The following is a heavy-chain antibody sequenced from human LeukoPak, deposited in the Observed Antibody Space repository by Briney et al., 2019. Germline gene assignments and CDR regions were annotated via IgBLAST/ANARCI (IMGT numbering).Heavy chain of an antibody. Sequence: GKSLRLSCAASGFTFSSYAMHWVRQAPGKGLEWVAVISYDGSNKYYADSVKGRFTISRDNSKNTLYLQMNSLRAEDTAVYYCARDLSYCSGGSCYREGFDYWGQGTLVTVSS. CDR3: ARDLSYCSGGSCYREGFDY. CDR1: GFTFSSYA. V-gene: IGHV3-30-3*01. CDR2: ISYDGSNK. J-gene: IGHJ4*02. D-gene: IGHD2-15*01.